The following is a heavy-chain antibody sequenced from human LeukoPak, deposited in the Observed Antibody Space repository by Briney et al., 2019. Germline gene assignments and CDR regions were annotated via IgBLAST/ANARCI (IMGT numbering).Heavy chain of an antibody. CDR1: GGSISGYY. D-gene: IGHD3-22*01. V-gene: IGHV4-59*01. CDR2: ISYSGST. CDR3: ARGDNYSESSAWFDY. Sequence: SETLSLTCTVSGGSISGYYWSWIRQPPGKGLEWIGYISYSGSTNYNPSLMTRVPISLDTSKSQFSLKLSSVTAADTAVYYCARGDNYSESSAWFDYWGQGTLVTVSS. J-gene: IGHJ4*02.